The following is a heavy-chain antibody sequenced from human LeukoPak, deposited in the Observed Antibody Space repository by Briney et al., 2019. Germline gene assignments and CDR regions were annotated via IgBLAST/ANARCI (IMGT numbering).Heavy chain of an antibody. CDR2: IKQDGSDK. V-gene: IGHV3-7*01. J-gene: IGHJ6*03. D-gene: IGHD2-2*01. CDR3: ARGRYPIVVVPAAIAYYMDV. Sequence: PGGSLRLSCAASGFTFNSYWMSWLRQAPGKGLEWVASIKQDGSDKYYVDSVKGRFTISKDNARNSLYLQMNSLRAEDTAVYYCARGRYPIVVVPAAIAYYMDVWGKGTTVTVSS. CDR1: GFTFNSYW.